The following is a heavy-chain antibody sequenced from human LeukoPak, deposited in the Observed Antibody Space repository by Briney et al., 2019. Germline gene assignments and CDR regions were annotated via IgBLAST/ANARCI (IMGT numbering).Heavy chain of an antibody. Sequence: GRSLRLSCVASGLTFSDHYMSWIRQAPGKGLEWVANIKQDGSEKYYVDSVKGRFTISRDNAKNSLYLQMNSLRAEDTAVYYCARDYESGRDGYNGYYYYGMDVWGQGTTVTVSS. CDR2: IKQDGSEK. J-gene: IGHJ6*02. V-gene: IGHV3-7*01. CDR1: GLTFSDHY. D-gene: IGHD5-24*01. CDR3: ARDYESGRDGYNGYYYYGMDV.